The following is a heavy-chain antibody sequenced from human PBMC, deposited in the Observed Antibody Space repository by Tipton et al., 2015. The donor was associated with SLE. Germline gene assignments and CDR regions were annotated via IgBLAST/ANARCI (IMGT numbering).Heavy chain of an antibody. V-gene: IGHV4-39*07. CDR3: ARGSDGEYVRYFDV. J-gene: IGHJ2*01. D-gene: IGHD4-17*01. CDR1: GGSISSSSYF. CDR2: IYYGGNT. Sequence: TLSLTCTVSGGSISSSSYFWGWIRQPPGKGLEWIGSIYYGGNTYYNPSLKSRVTISVDTSKNQFSLKLSSVTAADTAVYYCARGSDGEYVRYFDVWGPGTLVTVSS.